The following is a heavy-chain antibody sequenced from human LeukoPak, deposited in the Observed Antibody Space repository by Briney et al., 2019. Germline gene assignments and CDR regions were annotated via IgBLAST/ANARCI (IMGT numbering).Heavy chain of an antibody. Sequence: PSETLSLTCAVYGGSFSGYYWSWIRQPPGKGLEWIGYIYYRGSTNYNPSLKSRVTISVDTSKNQFSLKLSSVTAADTAVYYCVYDSSGLGAFDIWGQGTMVTVSS. V-gene: IGHV4-59*01. CDR3: VYDSSGLGAFDI. CDR1: GGSFSGYY. J-gene: IGHJ3*02. CDR2: IYYRGST. D-gene: IGHD3-22*01.